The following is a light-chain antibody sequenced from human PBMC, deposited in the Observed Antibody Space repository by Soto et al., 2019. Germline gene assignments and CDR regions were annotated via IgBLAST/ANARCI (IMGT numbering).Light chain of an antibody. J-gene: IGKJ5*01. V-gene: IGKV3-20*01. CDR2: DTS. CDR1: QGIGDT. CDR3: QQYGSSPNT. Sequence: VVMTHSPATLSVSPGEGVTLSCRASQGIGDTLAWYQHKPGQTPRLLIYDTSTRATGVPARFSGSGSGTGFTLTINRLEPEDFAVYYCQQYGSSPNTFGQGTRLEIK.